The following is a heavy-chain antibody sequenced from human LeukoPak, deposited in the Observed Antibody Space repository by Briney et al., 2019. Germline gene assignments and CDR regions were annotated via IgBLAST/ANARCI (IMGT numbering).Heavy chain of an antibody. D-gene: IGHD5/OR15-5a*01. Sequence: GGSLRLSCAASGFIFSNYIMNWVRQPPGKGLEWVSYISSSSSTIYYADSVKGRFTISRDNAKNSLYLQMNSLRAEDTAVYYCARDHGLYEAWGQGTLVTVSS. CDR3: ARDHGLYEA. CDR1: GFIFSNYI. J-gene: IGHJ5*02. CDR2: ISSSSSTI. V-gene: IGHV3-48*01.